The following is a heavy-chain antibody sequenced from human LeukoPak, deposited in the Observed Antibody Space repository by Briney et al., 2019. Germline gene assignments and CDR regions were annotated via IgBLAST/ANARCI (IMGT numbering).Heavy chain of an antibody. Sequence: GASVKVSCKASGYTFSSYAISWVRQAPGQGLEWMGGIIPIFGTANYAQKFQGRVTITADESTSTAYMELSSLRSEDTAVYYCARDMGPIQRGITIFGVVTDYYYYGMDVWGQGTTVTVSS. CDR3: ARDMGPIQRGITIFGVVTDYYYYGMDV. D-gene: IGHD3-3*01. V-gene: IGHV1-69*13. CDR2: IIPIFGTA. J-gene: IGHJ6*02. CDR1: GYTFSSYA.